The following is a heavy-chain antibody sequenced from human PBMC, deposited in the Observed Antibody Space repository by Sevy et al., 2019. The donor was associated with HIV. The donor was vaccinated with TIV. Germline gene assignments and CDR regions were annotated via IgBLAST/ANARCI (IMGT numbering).Heavy chain of an antibody. V-gene: IGHV3-7*01. CDR1: GFTFSSYW. CDR2: IKQDGSEK. CDR3: ASVVREGFGEFPHVYYYYMDV. J-gene: IGHJ6*03. D-gene: IGHD3-10*01. Sequence: GGSLRLSCAASGFTFSSYWMSWVRQAPGKGLEWVANIKQDGSEKYYVDSVKGRFTISRDNAKNSLYLQVNSLRAEDTAVYYGASVVREGFGEFPHVYYYYMDVWGKGTTVTVSS.